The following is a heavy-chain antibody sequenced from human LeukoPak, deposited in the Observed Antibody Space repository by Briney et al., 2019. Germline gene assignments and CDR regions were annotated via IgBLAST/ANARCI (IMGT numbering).Heavy chain of an antibody. CDR1: GGSISSSSYY. CDR2: IYYSGST. Sequence: SETLSLTCTVSGGSISSSSYYWGWIRQPPGKGLEWIRSIYYSGSTYYNPSLKSRVTISVDTSKNQFSLKLSSVTAADTAVYYCARDRYGDYDYWGQGTLVTVSS. CDR3: ARDRYGDYDY. J-gene: IGHJ4*02. D-gene: IGHD4-17*01. V-gene: IGHV4-39*07.